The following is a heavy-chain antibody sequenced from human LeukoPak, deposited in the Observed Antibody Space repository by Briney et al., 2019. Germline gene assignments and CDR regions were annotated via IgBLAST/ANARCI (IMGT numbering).Heavy chain of an antibody. CDR3: ASGAGTGVYYYYMDV. D-gene: IGHD1-14*01. CDR2: ISADNGNT. V-gene: IGHV1-18*01. Sequence: ASVKVSCKASGYTFTSYGISWVRQAPGQGLEWIGWISADNGNTNYAQKLQGRVTMTTDTSTSTAYMELRSLRSDDTAVYYCASGAGTGVYYYYMDVWGKGTTVTVSS. CDR1: GYTFTSYG. J-gene: IGHJ6*03.